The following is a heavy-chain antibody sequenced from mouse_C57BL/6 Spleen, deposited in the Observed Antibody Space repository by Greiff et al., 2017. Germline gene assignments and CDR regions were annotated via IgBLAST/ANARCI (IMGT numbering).Heavy chain of an antibody. J-gene: IGHJ3*01. V-gene: IGHV1-26*01. CDR1: GYTFTDYY. CDR2: INPKNGGT. CDR3: ARVGFSPFAY. Sequence: EVQLQQSGPELVKPGASVKISCKASGYTFTDYYMNWVKQSHGQSLEWIGDINPKNGGTSYNQKFKGKATLTVDKSSSTAYMELRSLTSEDSAVYYCARVGFSPFAYWGQGTLVTVSA. D-gene: IGHD1-1*02.